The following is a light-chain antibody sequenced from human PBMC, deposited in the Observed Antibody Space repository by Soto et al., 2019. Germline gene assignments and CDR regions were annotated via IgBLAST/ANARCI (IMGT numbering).Light chain of an antibody. CDR3: QQSYAVPLT. J-gene: IGKJ4*01. Sequence: DIQLTQSPSSLSASVGDRVTISCRASQTVTTFLNWYQQKSGEAPTLLIHAASNLQSGVPSRFSRSGSGTEVALTIASLQPEDVASYSCQQSYAVPLTFGGGTKVDI. CDR2: AAS. CDR1: QTVTTF. V-gene: IGKV1-39*01.